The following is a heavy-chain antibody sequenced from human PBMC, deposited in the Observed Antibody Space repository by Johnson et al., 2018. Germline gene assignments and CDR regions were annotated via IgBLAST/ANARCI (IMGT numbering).Heavy chain of an antibody. D-gene: IGHD3-10*01. J-gene: IGHJ5*02. CDR3: AKLTPFYYSGSFLPPGGFDP. CDR1: GITFDDHG. V-gene: IGHV3-9*01. CDR2: ISWNSGIV. Sequence: VQLVESGGGLVEPGKSLTLSCAVSGITFDDHGMHWVRQAPGKGLEWVSGISWNSGIVGYAASVKGRFTISRDHAKNSLYLQMDSLRPEDTALYYCAKLTPFYYSGSFLPPGGFDPWGQGTLVTVSS.